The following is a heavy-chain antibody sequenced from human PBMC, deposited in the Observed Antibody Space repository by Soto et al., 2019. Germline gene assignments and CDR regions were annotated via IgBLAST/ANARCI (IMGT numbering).Heavy chain of an antibody. CDR1: GYTFTSYY. V-gene: IGHV1-46*01. CDR2: INPSGGST. CDR3: ARDSSVVVITGHILDYYYYGMDV. Sequence: ASVNVSCKASGYTFTSYYMHWVRQAPGQGLEWMGIINPSGGSTSYAQKFQGRVTMTRDTSTSTVYMELSSLRSEDTAVYYCARDSSVVVITGHILDYYYYGMDVWGQGTTVTVLL. D-gene: IGHD3-22*01. J-gene: IGHJ6*02.